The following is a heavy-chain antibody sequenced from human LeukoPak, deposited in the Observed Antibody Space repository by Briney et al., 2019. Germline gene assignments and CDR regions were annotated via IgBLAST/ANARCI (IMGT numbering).Heavy chain of an antibody. J-gene: IGHJ4*02. V-gene: IGHV1-3*01. Sequence: AASVKVSCKASGYIFTTSAIYWVRQAPGQRPEWMGWINAGNGNTKYSQKFQDRVSLTRDTSASAAYMELSRLTPEDTAVYYCTTSVSEGDEDGILTGFNYWGRGTLVTVSS. CDR2: INAGNGNT. CDR3: TTSVSEGDEDGILTGFNY. CDR1: GYIFTTSA. D-gene: IGHD3-9*01.